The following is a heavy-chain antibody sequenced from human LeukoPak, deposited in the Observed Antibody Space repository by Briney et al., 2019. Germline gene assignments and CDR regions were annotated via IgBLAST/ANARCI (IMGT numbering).Heavy chain of an antibody. V-gene: IGHV3-48*01. Sequence: PGGSLRLSCAASGFTFSNFAMTWVRQAPGKGPEWVSYISGSSRTIYYADSVKGRFTISRDNSKNTLYLQMNSLRAEDTALYYCVKASSSSPQYNWFDAWGQGTLVTVSS. CDR3: VKASSSSPQYNWFDA. CDR1: GFTFSNFA. CDR2: ISGSSRTI. J-gene: IGHJ5*02. D-gene: IGHD6-6*01.